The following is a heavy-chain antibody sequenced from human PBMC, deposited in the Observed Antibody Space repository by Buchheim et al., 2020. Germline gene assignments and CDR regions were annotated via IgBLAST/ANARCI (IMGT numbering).Heavy chain of an antibody. D-gene: IGHD3-10*01. CDR3: ARVGPITMVRGVIIMFDY. V-gene: IGHV3-23*01. CDR1: GFTFSSYA. CDR2: ISGSGGST. Sequence: EVQLLESGGGLVQPGGSLRLSCAASGFTFSSYAMSWVRQAPGKGLEWVSAISGSGGSTYYADSVKGRFTISRDNAKNSLYLQMNSLRAEDTAVYYCARVGPITMVRGVIIMFDYWGQGTL. J-gene: IGHJ4*02.